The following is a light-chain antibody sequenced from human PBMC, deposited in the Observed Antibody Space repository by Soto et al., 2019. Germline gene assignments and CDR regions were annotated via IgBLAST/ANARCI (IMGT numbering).Light chain of an antibody. V-gene: IGKV3-15*01. CDR2: DAS. Sequence: EVVMTQSPATLSVSPGERATLSCRASESVSRNLAWYQQKPGQAPRLLIYDASTRATGIPDRFSGGGSGTEFTLTISSLEPEDFAVYYCQQRSNWPPNTFGQGTRLEIK. CDR3: QQRSNWPPNT. J-gene: IGKJ5*01. CDR1: ESVSRN.